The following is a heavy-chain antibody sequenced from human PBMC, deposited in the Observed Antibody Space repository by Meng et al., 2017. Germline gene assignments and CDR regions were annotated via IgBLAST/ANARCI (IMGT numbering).Heavy chain of an antibody. V-gene: IGHV3-7*01. CDR1: GFTFSSYW. CDR2: IKQDGSEK. CDR3: ARDLRARGYSYGPSTEYYYYGMDV. J-gene: IGHJ6*02. Sequence: GGSLRLSCAASGFTFSSYWMSWVRQAPGKGREWVANIKQDGSEKYYVDSVKGRFTISRDNAKNSLYLQMNSMRAEDTAVYYCARDLRARGYSYGPSTEYYYYGMDVWGQGTTVTVSS. D-gene: IGHD5-18*01.